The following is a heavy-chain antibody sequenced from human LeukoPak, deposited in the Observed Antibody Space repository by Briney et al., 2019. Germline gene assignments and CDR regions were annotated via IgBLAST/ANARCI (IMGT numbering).Heavy chain of an antibody. CDR1: GFTFSSCG. Sequence: GRSLRLSCAASGFTFSSCGMHWVRQAPGKGLEWVAVISYDGSNKYYADPVKGRFTISRDNSKNTLYLQMNSLRVEDTAVYYCAKDVRALNNYGSGSSGFYWGQGTLVTVSS. J-gene: IGHJ4*02. D-gene: IGHD3-10*01. CDR3: AKDVRALNNYGSGSSGFY. CDR2: ISYDGSNK. V-gene: IGHV3-30*18.